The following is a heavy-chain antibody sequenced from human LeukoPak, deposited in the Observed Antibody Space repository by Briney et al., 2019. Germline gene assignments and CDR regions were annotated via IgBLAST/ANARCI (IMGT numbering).Heavy chain of an antibody. Sequence: GESLKISCRGSGYTFTNYWIARVRQMSGKGLEYIGIISPGDSHIIYSPSFQGQVTISADKSLRSAYLQWSALKASDTAMYFCARQRTTFDAIDVWGQGTMVTVS. CDR2: ISPGDSHI. CDR3: ARQRTTFDAIDV. D-gene: IGHD3-10*02. V-gene: IGHV5-51*01. CDR1: GYTFTNYW. J-gene: IGHJ3*01.